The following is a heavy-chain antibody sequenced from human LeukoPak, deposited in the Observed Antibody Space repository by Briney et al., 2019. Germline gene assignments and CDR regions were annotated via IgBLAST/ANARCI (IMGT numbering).Heavy chain of an antibody. CDR3: ARDWLVGVPFDASHL. CDR1: GFTFNTYW. D-gene: IGHD1-26*01. Sequence: GGSLRLSCAASGFTFNTYWMSWVRQAPGKGLEWVANIKEDGSGEYYVDSVKGRFTISRDNAKNSLYLQMDSLSAEDTALYFCARDWLVGVPFDASHLWGQGTMVTVSS. CDR2: IKEDGSGE. J-gene: IGHJ3*01. V-gene: IGHV3-7*01.